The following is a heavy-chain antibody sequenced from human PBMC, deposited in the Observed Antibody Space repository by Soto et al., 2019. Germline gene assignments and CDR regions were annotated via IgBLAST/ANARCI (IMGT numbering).Heavy chain of an antibody. V-gene: IGHV3-30*18. CDR1: GFTFSSYG. D-gene: IGHD3-9*01. J-gene: IGHJ4*02. Sequence: PGGSLRLSCAASGFTFSSYGMHWVRQAPVKGLEWVAVISYDASNKYYTDSVKGRFTISRDNSKNTLYLQMNSLRAEDTAVYYCAKRYYDILTRYYMDFDYWGQGTLVTLSS. CDR3: AKRYYDILTRYYMDFDY. CDR2: ISYDASNK.